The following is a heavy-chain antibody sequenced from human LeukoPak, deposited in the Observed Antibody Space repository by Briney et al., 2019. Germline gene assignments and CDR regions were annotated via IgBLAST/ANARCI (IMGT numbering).Heavy chain of an antibody. CDR2: VYHSGST. D-gene: IGHD5-24*01. Sequence: SGTLSLTCAVSGDSISTNHWWSWVRQPPGKGLEWIGEVYHSGSTNYNLSLKSRVTISVDKSKNLFSLKPTSVTAADTAMYYCASARWDSWGQGTLVTVSS. V-gene: IGHV4-4*02. CDR3: ASARWDS. J-gene: IGHJ4*02. CDR1: GDSISTNHW.